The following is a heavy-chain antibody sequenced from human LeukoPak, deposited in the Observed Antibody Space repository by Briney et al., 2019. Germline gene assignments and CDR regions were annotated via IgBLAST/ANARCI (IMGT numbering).Heavy chain of an antibody. J-gene: IGHJ4*02. V-gene: IGHV4-34*01. CDR2: INHSGST. CDR3: ARRKVVTGYYGAVNY. CDR1: GFTFSNHS. Sequence: GSLRLSCAASGFTFSNHSINWVRQPPGKGLEWIGEINHSGSTNYNPSLKSRVTISVDTSKNQFSLKLSSVTAADTAVYYCARRKVVTGYYGAVNYWGQGTLVTVSS. D-gene: IGHD3-9*01.